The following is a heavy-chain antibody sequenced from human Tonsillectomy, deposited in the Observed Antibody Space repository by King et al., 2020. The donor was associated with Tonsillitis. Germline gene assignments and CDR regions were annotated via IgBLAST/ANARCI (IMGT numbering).Heavy chain of an antibody. D-gene: IGHD6-19*01. V-gene: IGHV4-59*01. CDR1: GGSISSYY. CDR3: ARGTLDGIAVAGSYGMDV. J-gene: IGHJ6*02. Sequence: VQLQESGPGLVKPSETLSLTCTVSGGSISSYYWSWIRQPPGKGLEWIGYIYYSGSTNYNPSLKSRVTISVDTSKNQFSLKLSSVTAADTAVYYCARGTLDGIAVAGSYGMDVWGQGTTVTVSS. CDR2: IYYSGST.